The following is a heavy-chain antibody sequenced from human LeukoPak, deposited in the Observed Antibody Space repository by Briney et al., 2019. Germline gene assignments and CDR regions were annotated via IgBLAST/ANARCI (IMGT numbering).Heavy chain of an antibody. D-gene: IGHD2-15*01. V-gene: IGHV4-39*01. Sequence: SETLSLTCTVSGGSISSSSYYWGWIRQPPGKGLEWIGSIYYSGSTYYNPSLKSRVTISVDTSRNQFSLKLSSVTAADTAVYYCASAYCSGGSCYLYYFDYWGQGTLVTVSS. CDR3: ASAYCSGGSCYLYYFDY. CDR2: IYYSGST. J-gene: IGHJ4*02. CDR1: GGSISSSSYY.